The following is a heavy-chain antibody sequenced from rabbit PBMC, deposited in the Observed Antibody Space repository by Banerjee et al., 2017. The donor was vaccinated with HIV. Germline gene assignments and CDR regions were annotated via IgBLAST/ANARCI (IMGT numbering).Heavy chain of an antibody. CDR2: MNAGTSGST. CDR1: GFSLSNNYV. D-gene: IGHD4-1*01. CDR3: ARDLAGVIGWNFNL. Sequence: QEQLEESGGDLVQPGGSLALTCKASGFSLSNNYVMCWVRQAPGKGLEWIGCMNAGTSGSTYYARWAKGRFTISKTSSTTVTLQMTSLTAADTATYFCARDLAGVIGWNFNLWGPGTLVTVS. V-gene: IGHV1S45*01. J-gene: IGHJ4*01.